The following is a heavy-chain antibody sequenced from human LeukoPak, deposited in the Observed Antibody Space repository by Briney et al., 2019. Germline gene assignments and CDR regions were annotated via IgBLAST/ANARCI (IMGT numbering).Heavy chain of an antibody. CDR3: ARGLMTPGSY. J-gene: IGHJ4*02. CDR2: IRSDGSIT. D-gene: IGHD4-17*01. V-gene: IGHV3-30*02. CDR1: GFTFRDYG. Sequence: PGGSLRLSCAASGFTFRDYGMHWVRQAPGRGLEWVAFIRSDGSITYYGDSVKGRFTISRDNSKNTLYLQMNSLRAEDTAVYYCARGLMTPGSYWGQGTLVTVSS.